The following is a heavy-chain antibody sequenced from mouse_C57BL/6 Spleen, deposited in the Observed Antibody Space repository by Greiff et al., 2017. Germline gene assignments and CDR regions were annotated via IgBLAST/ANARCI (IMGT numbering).Heavy chain of an antibody. D-gene: IGHD1-1*01. CDR2: ISSGSSTI. V-gene: IGHV5-17*01. CDR3: ARDPYYYGSSLYYYARDY. CDR1: GFTFSDYG. J-gene: IGHJ4*01. Sequence: EVKLVESGGGLVKPGGSLKLSCAASGFTFSDYGMHWVRQAPEKGLEWVAYISSGSSTIYYADTVKGRFTISRDNAKNTLFLQMTSLRSEDTAMYYCARDPYYYGSSLYYYARDYWGQGTSVTVSS.